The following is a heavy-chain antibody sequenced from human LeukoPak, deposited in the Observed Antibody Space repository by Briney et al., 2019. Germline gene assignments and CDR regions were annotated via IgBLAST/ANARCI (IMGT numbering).Heavy chain of an antibody. CDR2: ISSSGGSI. CDR1: GFTFSSYE. Sequence: PGGSLRLSCAASGFTFSSYEMNWVRQAPGKGLEWVSYISSSGGSIYYADSVKGRFTISRDNANNSLYLQTNSLRAEDTAVYYRARDPLYNYGPWGQGTLVTVSS. CDR3: ARDPLYNYGP. J-gene: IGHJ5*02. V-gene: IGHV3-48*03. D-gene: IGHD5-18*01.